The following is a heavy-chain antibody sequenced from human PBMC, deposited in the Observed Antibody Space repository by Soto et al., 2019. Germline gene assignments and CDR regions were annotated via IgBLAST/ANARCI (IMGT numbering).Heavy chain of an antibody. Sequence: SEPQCVTCTVSGGSISPYYWSWIRQPPGKGLEWIGYIYYTGTTNYYPSLKSRVTMSVDTSKNQFSLKLSSVTAADTAVYYCARLGGYYQALDSWGPGTLVTVSS. CDR1: GGSISPYY. D-gene: IGHD3-22*01. J-gene: IGHJ4*02. CDR2: IYYTGTT. V-gene: IGHV4-59*08. CDR3: ARLGGYYQALDS.